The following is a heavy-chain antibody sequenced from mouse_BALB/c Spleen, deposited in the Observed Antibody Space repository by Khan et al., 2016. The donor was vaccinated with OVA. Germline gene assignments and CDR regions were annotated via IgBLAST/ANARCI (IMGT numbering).Heavy chain of an antibody. J-gene: IGHJ3*01. CDR3: ARHTYKYDFTY. Sequence: QVQLKESGPGLVQPSQCLSISCTASGFSLTTYGIHWVRQSPGKGLEWLGVIWRGGSTDYNAPFISRLSTSQDNTTCRVFFKMSSLQSDDTAIYYCARHTYKYDFTYWGQGTLVTVSS. D-gene: IGHD2-12*01. V-gene: IGHV2-2*01. CDR2: IWRGGST. CDR1: GFSLTTYG.